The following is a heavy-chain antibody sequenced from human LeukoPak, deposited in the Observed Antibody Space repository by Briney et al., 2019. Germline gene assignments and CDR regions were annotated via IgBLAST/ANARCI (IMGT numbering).Heavy chain of an antibody. Sequence: SETLSLTCAVYGGSFSGYYWSWIRQPPGKGLEWIGEINHSGSTNYNPSLKSRVTISVDTSKNQFSLKLSSVTAADTAVYYCARIRWLILTGSKQRNWFDPWGQGTLVTVSS. CDR2: INHSGST. CDR3: ARIRWLILTGSKQRNWFDP. V-gene: IGHV4-34*01. D-gene: IGHD3-9*01. CDR1: GGSFSGYY. J-gene: IGHJ5*02.